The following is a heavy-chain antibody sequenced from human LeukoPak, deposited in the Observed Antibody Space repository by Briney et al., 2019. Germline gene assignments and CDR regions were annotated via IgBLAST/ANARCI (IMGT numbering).Heavy chain of an antibody. CDR3: ARGEDIVVVPAALYY. Sequence: SVKVSCKAPGGTFSSYAISWVRQAPGQGLEWMGRIIPILGIANYAQKFQGRVTITADKSTSTAYMELSSLRSEDTAVYYCARGEDIVVVPAALYYWGQGTLVTVSS. D-gene: IGHD2-2*01. J-gene: IGHJ4*02. CDR2: IIPILGIA. V-gene: IGHV1-69*04. CDR1: GGTFSSYA.